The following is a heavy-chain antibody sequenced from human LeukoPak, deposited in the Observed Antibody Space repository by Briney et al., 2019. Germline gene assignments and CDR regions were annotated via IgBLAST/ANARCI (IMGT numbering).Heavy chain of an antibody. D-gene: IGHD3-22*01. V-gene: IGHV1-18*01. CDR2: LSAYNGNT. CDR1: GYTFTSYG. J-gene: IGHJ4*02. Sequence: GASVKVSCKASGYTFTSYGISWVRQAPGQGLEWMGWLSAYNGNTNYAQKLQGRVTMTTDTSTSIAYMELRSLRSDDTAVYYCARVRPTTYSSGYYYVDYWGQGTLVTVSS. CDR3: ARVRPTTYSSGYYYVDY.